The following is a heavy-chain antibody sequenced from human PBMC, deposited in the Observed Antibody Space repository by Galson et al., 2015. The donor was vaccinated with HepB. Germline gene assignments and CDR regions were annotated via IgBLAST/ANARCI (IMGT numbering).Heavy chain of an antibody. CDR3: GRDLGAKTYYGPDV. V-gene: IGHV3-33*01. CDR1: GFSFSSHG. Sequence: SLRLSCAASGFSFSSHGMHWVRQVPGKGLEWVADIWYDGSNKYHADSVKGRFTVSRDNSKNMLYLQMNSLRAEDTAVYYCGRDLGAKTYYGPDVWGQGTTVTVSS. CDR2: IWYDGSNK. J-gene: IGHJ6*02.